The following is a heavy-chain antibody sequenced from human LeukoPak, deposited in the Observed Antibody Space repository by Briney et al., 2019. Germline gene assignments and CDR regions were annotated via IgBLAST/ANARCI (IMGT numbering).Heavy chain of an antibody. CDR3: ARLRYCGGDCYHSGFDY. V-gene: IGHV5-51*01. CDR2: IYPGDSDT. J-gene: IGHJ4*02. D-gene: IGHD2-21*02. Sequence: GESLKISCKGSGYSFTSYWIGWVRQMPGKGLEWMGIIYPGDSDTRYSPSFQGQVTISADKSISTAYLQWSSLKASDTAMYYCARLRYCGGDCYHSGFDYWGQETLVTVSS. CDR1: GYSFTSYW.